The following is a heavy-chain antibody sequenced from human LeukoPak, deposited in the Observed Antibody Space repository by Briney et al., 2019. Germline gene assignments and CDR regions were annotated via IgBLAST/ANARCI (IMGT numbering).Heavy chain of an antibody. J-gene: IGHJ4*02. CDR1: GFTFGDYA. V-gene: IGHV3-49*04. D-gene: IGHD3-22*01. CDR3: TRADYYDSSAHGGFDY. Sequence: GGSLRLSCTASGFTFGDYAMSWVRQAPGKGLEGVGFIRSKAYGGTTEYAASVKGRFTISRDDSKSIAYLQMNSLKTEDTAVYYCTRADYYDSSAHGGFDYWGQGTLVTVSS. CDR2: IRSKAYGGTT.